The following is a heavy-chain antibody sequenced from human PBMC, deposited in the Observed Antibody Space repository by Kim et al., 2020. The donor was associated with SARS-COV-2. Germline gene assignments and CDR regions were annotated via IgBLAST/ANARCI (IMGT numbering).Heavy chain of an antibody. J-gene: IGHJ4*02. CDR3: ATEHSGSYFARFDY. Sequence: GGSLRLSCAASGFTFSSYGMHWVRQAPGKGLEWVAVISYDGSNKYYADSVKGRFTISRDNSKNTLYLQMNSLRAEYTAVYYCATEHSGSYFARFDYWGQGTLVTVSS. V-gene: IGHV3-30*03. D-gene: IGHD1-26*01. CDR1: GFTFSSYG. CDR2: ISYDGSNK.